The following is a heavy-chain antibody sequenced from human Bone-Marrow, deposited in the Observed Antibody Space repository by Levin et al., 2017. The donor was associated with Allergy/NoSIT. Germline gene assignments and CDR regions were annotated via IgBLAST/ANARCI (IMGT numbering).Heavy chain of an antibody. Sequence: GSLRLSCTVSGGSIASRTYYWAWIRQPPGKGLEWIASIYYSDMYYTGSTYYNPSLKSRVTTSADPSKNQISLKLTSVTVADTAVYYCARHESLIYGGRPDNWGQGTLVTVSS. CDR3: ARHESLIYGGRPDN. J-gene: IGHJ4*02. D-gene: IGHD2-15*01. V-gene: IGHV4-39*01. CDR1: GGSIASRTYY. CDR2: IYYSDMYYTGST.